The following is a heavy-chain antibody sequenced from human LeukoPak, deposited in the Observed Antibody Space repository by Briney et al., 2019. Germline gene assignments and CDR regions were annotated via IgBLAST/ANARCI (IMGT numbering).Heavy chain of an antibody. Sequence: SQTLSLTCTVSGGSISSGRYYWSWIRQPAGKGLEWIGHIYTSGSTNYNPSLKSRVTISVDTSKNQFSLKLSSLTATDTAVYYCARDNYYGSGPLRSYYYYYMDVWGKGTTVTISS. V-gene: IGHV4-61*09. CDR1: GGSISSGRYY. D-gene: IGHD3-10*01. CDR3: ARDNYYGSGPLRSYYYYYMDV. J-gene: IGHJ6*03. CDR2: IYTSGST.